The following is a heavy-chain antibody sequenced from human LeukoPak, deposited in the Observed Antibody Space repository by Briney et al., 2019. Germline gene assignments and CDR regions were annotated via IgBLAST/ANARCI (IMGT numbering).Heavy chain of an antibody. D-gene: IGHD1-26*01. CDR1: GSTFSSYE. CDR3: ARDPPYSGHYFDY. J-gene: IGHJ4*02. CDR2: ISSTGTNI. Sequence: GGSLILSCAASGSTFSSYEMNWVRQAPGKGLEWLSYISSTGTNIYYADSVKGRFTISRDNAKNSLYLQMNSLGAEDTALYYCARDPPYSGHYFDYWGQGTLVTVAS. V-gene: IGHV3-48*03.